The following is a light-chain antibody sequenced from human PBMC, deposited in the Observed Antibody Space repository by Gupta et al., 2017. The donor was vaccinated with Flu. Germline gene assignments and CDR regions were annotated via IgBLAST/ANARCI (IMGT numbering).Light chain of an antibody. CDR3: QYRSYGPPRLT. CDR1: QSVTSY. J-gene: IGKJ4*01. CDR2: DAA. Sequence: EIVLTQSPAALSLSPGERATLSCRASQSVTSYLSWYQQKHGQAPRLLIYDAANRATGIPARFSGSGSGTDFTLTISSLEPEDFAVYYCQYRSYGPPRLTFGGGTKVEIK. V-gene: IGKV3-11*01.